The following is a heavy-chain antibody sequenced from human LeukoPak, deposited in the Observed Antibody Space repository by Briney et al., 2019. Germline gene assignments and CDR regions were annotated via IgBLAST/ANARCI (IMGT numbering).Heavy chain of an antibody. V-gene: IGHV3-30*18. CDR2: ISFNGGNI. D-gene: IGHD3-9*01. Sequence: PGRSLRLSCEVSGFTFSRYGMHWVRQAPGKGPEWVALISFNGGNIDYVDSVKGRFTVSRDNSRNTLYLQMDSLRPEDTGVYYCAKDRSTYNVLTGYQDYWGQETLVTVSS. CDR3: AKDRSTYNVLTGYQDY. J-gene: IGHJ4*02. CDR1: GFTFSRYG.